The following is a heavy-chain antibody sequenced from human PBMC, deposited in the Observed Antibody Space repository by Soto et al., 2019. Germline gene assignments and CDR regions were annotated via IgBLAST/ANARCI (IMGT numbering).Heavy chain of an antibody. Sequence: VQLVESGGGLVKPGGSLRLSCAASGFTFSSYSMNWVRQAPGKGLEWVSSISSSSSYIYYADSVKGRFTISRDNVKNSLYLQVNSLRAEDTAVYYCAREGIAAALDYWGQGTLVTVSS. CDR3: AREGIAAALDY. CDR1: GFTFSSYS. CDR2: ISSSSSYI. J-gene: IGHJ4*02. D-gene: IGHD6-13*01. V-gene: IGHV3-21*01.